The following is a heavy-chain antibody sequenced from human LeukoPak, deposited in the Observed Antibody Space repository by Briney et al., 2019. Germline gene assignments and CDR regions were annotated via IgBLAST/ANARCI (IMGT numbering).Heavy chain of an antibody. CDR2: IKQDGSER. Sequence: GGSLRLSCAASGFTFSSYAMRWVRQARGKGLEWVAKIKQDGSERYYVDSVKGRFTISRDNAKNSLYLQMSSLRDEDTAVYYCARGGFSRGDYWGQGTLVTVSS. J-gene: IGHJ4*02. CDR1: GFTFSSYA. V-gene: IGHV3-7*01. D-gene: IGHD3-16*01. CDR3: ARGGFSRGDY.